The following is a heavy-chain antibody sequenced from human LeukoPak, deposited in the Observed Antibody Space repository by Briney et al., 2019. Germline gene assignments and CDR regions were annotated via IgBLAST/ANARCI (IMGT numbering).Heavy chain of an antibody. V-gene: IGHV3-64*01. J-gene: IGHJ4*02. CDR3: AKGIVVVINY. D-gene: IGHD3-22*01. Sequence: GGSLRLSCAASGFTFSSYAMHWVRQPPGKGLEYVSAISGNGGGTYYANSVKGRFTISRDNSKNTLYLQMNSLRAEDTAVYYCAKGIVVVINYWGQGTLVTVSS. CDR1: GFTFSSYA. CDR2: ISGNGGGT.